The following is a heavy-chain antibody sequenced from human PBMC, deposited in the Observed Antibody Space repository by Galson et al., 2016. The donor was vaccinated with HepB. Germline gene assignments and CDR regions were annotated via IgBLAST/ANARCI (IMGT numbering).Heavy chain of an antibody. V-gene: IGHV3-23*01. CDR1: GFTFSSYA. J-gene: IGHJ3*01. CDR3: AKRLRSSGSGGSNDAFDV. Sequence: SLRLSCAAFGFTFSSYAMTWVRQAPGKGLEWVSGINHSGASTYYADSVKGRFTMSRDNSKNTLYLQMNSLRAEDTALYYCAKRLRSSGSGGSNDAFDVWGQGTMVTVSS. D-gene: IGHD6-19*01. CDR2: INHSGAST.